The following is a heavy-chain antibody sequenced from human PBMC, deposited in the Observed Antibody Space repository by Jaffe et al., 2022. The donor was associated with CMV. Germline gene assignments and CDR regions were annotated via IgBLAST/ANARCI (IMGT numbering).Heavy chain of an antibody. D-gene: IGHD3-22*01. CDR2: IYTSGST. CDR1: GGSISSYY. V-gene: IGHV4-4*07. J-gene: IGHJ5*02. CDR3: ARDNYYDSSGRSYGGAWFDP. Sequence: QVQLQESGPGLVKPSETLSLTCTVSGGSISSYYWSWIRQPAGKGLEWIGRIYTSGSTNYNPSLKSRVTMSVDTSKNQFSLKLSSVTAADTAVYYCARDNYYDSSGRSYGGAWFDPWGQGTLVTVSS.